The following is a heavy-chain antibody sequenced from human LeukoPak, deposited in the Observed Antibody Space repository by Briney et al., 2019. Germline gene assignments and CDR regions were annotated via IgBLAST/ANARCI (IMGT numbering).Heavy chain of an antibody. Sequence: ASVKVSCKASGYSFTGYYIHWVRQAPVQGLEWKGWLNPNSGATMYAQKFQGRVTMTRDTSISTVYMDVTRLRSDDTAIYFCARGGVGGNYGLDQIDYWGQGTLVTVSS. CDR3: ARGGVGGNYGLDQIDY. CDR1: GYSFTGYY. J-gene: IGHJ4*02. D-gene: IGHD1-7*01. CDR2: LNPNSGAT. V-gene: IGHV1-2*02.